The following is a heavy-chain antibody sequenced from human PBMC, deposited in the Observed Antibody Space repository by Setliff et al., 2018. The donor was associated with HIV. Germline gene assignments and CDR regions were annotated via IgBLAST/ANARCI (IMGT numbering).Heavy chain of an antibody. J-gene: IGHJ5*02. D-gene: IGHD2-8*01. CDR1: GGSISSSTYY. CDR2: IFYTGST. CDR3: ARRGRDGVFIMFATGFDP. V-gene: IGHV4-39*01. Sequence: SETLSLTCSVSGGSISSSTYYWGWIRQPPGKGLEWIGDIFYTGSTYYNPSLKSRVAIPVDTSENQFSLKLNSVTAADTAVYYCARRGRDGVFIMFATGFDPWGQGALVTVSS.